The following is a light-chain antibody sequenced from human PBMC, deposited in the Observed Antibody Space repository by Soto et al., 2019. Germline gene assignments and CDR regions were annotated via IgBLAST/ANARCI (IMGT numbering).Light chain of an antibody. CDR3: TSYTSSSTLYA. V-gene: IGLV2-14*01. J-gene: IGLJ1*01. CDR1: SSDVGDNNY. CDR2: DVT. Sequence: QSALTQPASVSGSPGQSITISCTGTSSDVGDNNYVSWYQQHPGKAPKLMIYDVTHRPSGISNRFAGSKSGNTASLTISGLHAEDEADYYCTSYTSSSTLYAFGTGTKVTVL.